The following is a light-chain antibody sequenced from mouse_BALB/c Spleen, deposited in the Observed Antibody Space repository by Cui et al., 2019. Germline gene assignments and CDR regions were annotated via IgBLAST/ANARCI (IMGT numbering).Light chain of an antibody. CDR1: SSVSY. Sequence: QIVLTQSPALMSASPGEKITMTCSASSSVSYMYWYQQKPRSSPKPWIYLTSNLASGVPARFSGSGSGTSYSLTISSMEAEDAATYYCQQWSSNPLTFGAVTKLGLK. J-gene: IGKJ5*01. CDR2: LTS. V-gene: IGKV4-68*01. CDR3: QQWSSNPLT.